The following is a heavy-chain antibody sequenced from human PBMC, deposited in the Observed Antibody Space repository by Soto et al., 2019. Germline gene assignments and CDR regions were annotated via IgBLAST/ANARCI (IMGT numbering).Heavy chain of an antibody. CDR2: IKQDGSEK. CDR1: GFTFSSYW. V-gene: IGHV3-7*05. CDR3: ARVWGCSSTSGYAGYYYYGMDV. J-gene: IGHJ6*02. Sequence: EVQLVESGGGLVQSGGSLRLSCAASGFTFSSYWMSWVRQAPGKGLEWVANIKQDGSEKYYVDSVKGRFTISRDNAKNSLYLQMNSLRAEDTAVYYCARVWGCSSTSGYAGYYYYGMDVWGQWTTVTVSS. D-gene: IGHD2-2*01.